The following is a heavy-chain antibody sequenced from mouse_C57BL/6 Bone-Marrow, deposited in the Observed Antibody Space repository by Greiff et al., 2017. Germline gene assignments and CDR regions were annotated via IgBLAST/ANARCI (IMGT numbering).Heavy chain of an antibody. CDR1: GFSLSTSGMG. CDR3: ARVYGSSYVTYFDY. Sequence: QVTLKVCGPGILQSSQTLSLTCSFSGFSLSTSGMGVSWIRQPSGKGLEWLAHIYWDDDKRYNPSLKSRLTISKDTSRNQVFLKITSVDTADTAPYYCARVYGSSYVTYFDYWGQGTTLTVSS. D-gene: IGHD1-1*01. CDR2: IYWDDDK. V-gene: IGHV8-12*01. J-gene: IGHJ2*01.